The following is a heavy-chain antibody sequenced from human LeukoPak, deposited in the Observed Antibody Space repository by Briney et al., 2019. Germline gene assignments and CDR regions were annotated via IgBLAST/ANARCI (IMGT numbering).Heavy chain of an antibody. CDR3: ARDGAGIAAAGEIDY. CDR2: INHSGST. V-gene: IGHV4-34*01. CDR1: GGSFSGYY. J-gene: IGHJ4*02. D-gene: IGHD6-13*01. Sequence: SETLSLTCAVYGGSFSGYYWSWIRQPPGKGLEWIGEINHSGSTNYNPSLKSRVTISVDTSKNQFSLKLSSVTAADTAVYYCARDGAGIAAAGEIDYWGQGTLVTVSS.